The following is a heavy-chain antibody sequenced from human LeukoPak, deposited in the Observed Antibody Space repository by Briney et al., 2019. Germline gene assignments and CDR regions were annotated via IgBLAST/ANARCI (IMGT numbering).Heavy chain of an antibody. CDR2: IYTSGST. V-gene: IGHV4-4*07. J-gene: IGHJ5*02. D-gene: IGHD3-10*01. Sequence: PSETLSLTCTVSGGSISSYYWSWIRQPAGKGLEWIGRIYTSGSTNYNPSLKSRVTMSVDTSKNQFSLKLSSVTAADTAVYYCARDLGYYGSGSYPSPWFDPWGQGTLVTVSS. CDR1: GGSISSYY. CDR3: ARDLGYYGSGSYPSPWFDP.